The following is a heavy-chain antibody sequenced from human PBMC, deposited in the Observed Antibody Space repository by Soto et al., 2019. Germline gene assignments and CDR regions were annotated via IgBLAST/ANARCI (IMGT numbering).Heavy chain of an antibody. Sequence: ASVKVSCKASGYTFTGYYMHWVRQAPGPGLEWMGWINPNIGGTNYAQKSQRRVTMTRDTSNSTAHMDLSTLSSDDTAVYYGARGLVYYDILSGSLGMVVWGQGTTVTVS. CDR3: ARGLVYYDILSGSLGMVV. D-gene: IGHD3-9*01. CDR1: GYTFTGYY. V-gene: IGHV1-2*02. CDR2: INPNIGGT. J-gene: IGHJ6*02.